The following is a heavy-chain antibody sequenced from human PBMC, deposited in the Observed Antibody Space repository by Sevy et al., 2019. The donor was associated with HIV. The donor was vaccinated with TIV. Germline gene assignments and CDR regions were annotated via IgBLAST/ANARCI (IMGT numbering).Heavy chain of an antibody. Sequence: SETLSLTCTVSGGSLDVFGWTWVRQPPGKGLEWIGYAYYNRGTNYNPSLKSRLTIPVGTSARQFSLHLNSVTAADTAIYYCARDNWGSIDYWGQGILVTVSS. D-gene: IGHD7-27*01. CDR1: GGSLDVFG. CDR2: AYYNRGT. J-gene: IGHJ4*02. V-gene: IGHV4-59*01. CDR3: ARDNWGSIDY.